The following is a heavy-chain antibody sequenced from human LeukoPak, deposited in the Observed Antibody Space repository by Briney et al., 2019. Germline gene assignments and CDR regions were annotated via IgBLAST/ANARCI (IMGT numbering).Heavy chain of an antibody. V-gene: IGHV3-7*01. CDR3: ARTSRGFCSGGSCDRVDFES. Sequence: GGTLGLFCAVSGFTFNIYWLSWVRQPPGKGLVWVATIRQDVSPKDYVDSVKGRFDIYRDNAKNCLYLQMNSPRVEDTAIYYCARTSRGFCSGGSCDRVDFESWGQGALVTVSS. D-gene: IGHD2-15*01. CDR2: IRQDVSPK. J-gene: IGHJ4*02. CDR1: GFTFNIYW.